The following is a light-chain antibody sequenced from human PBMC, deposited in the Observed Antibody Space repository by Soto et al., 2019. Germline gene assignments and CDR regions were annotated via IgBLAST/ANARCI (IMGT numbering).Light chain of an antibody. CDR3: QQRSNWPPLT. Sequence: IVLTQSRSTLSFSPWERATLSCRASQSVSSSYLAWYQQKPGQAPRLLIYDASNRATGIPARFSGSGSGTDFTLTISSLEPEDFAVYYCQQRSNWPPLTFGGGTKVDIK. V-gene: IGKV3-11*01. CDR2: DAS. CDR1: QSVSSSY. J-gene: IGKJ4*01.